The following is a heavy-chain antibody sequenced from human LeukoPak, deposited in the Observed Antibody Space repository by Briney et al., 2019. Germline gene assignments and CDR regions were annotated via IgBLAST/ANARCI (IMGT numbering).Heavy chain of an antibody. CDR3: ARVGDLDAFDI. CDR2: IYSGGST. J-gene: IGHJ3*02. V-gene: IGHV3-66*01. CDR1: GFTVSSNY. Sequence: PGGSLRLSCAASGFTVSSNYMSWVRQAPGKGLEWVSVIYSGGSTYYADSVKGRFTISRDNSKNTLYLQMGSLRAEDMAVYYCARVGDLDAFDIWGQGTMVTVSS. D-gene: IGHD3-16*01.